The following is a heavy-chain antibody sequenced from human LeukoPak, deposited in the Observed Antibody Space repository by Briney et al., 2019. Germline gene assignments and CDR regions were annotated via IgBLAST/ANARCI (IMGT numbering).Heavy chain of an antibody. CDR3: ARDLADEYYFDY. Sequence: SQTLSLTCTVSGGSISSGDYYWSWIRQPPGKGLEWIGYIHYSGSTYYNPSLKSRVTISVDTSKNQFSLKLSSVTAADTAVYYCARDLADEYYFDYWGQGTLVTVSS. J-gene: IGHJ4*02. V-gene: IGHV4-30-4*08. CDR2: IHYSGST. CDR1: GGSISSGDYY.